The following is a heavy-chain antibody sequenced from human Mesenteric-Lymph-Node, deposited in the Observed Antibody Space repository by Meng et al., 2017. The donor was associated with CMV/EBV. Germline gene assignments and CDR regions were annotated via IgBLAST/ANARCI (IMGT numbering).Heavy chain of an antibody. V-gene: IGHV3-23*01. CDR1: GFTFSSHA. D-gene: IGHD5-24*01. CDR2: ITNSGGNT. J-gene: IGHJ4*02. CDR3: AKRDVYSFDC. Sequence: RLSCAASGFTFSSHAMSWVRQAPGKGLEWVSSITNSGGNTFYADSVKGRFTISRDNSKNTLCLQMNSLRAEDTAVYYCAKRDVYSFDCWGQGTLVTV.